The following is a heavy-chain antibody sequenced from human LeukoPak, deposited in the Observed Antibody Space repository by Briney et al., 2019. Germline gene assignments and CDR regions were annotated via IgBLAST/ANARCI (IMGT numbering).Heavy chain of an antibody. J-gene: IGHJ4*02. V-gene: IGHV3-11*03. CDR1: GFTFSDYY. CDR3: ARNHYYDSAGFDY. D-gene: IGHD3-22*01. Sequence: GGSLRLSCAASGFTFSDYYMSWIRQAPGKGLEWVSYISSSSSYTDYADSVKGRFTISRDNAKNSLYLQMNSLRAEDTAVYYCARNHYYDSAGFDYWGQGTLVTVSS. CDR2: ISSSSSYT.